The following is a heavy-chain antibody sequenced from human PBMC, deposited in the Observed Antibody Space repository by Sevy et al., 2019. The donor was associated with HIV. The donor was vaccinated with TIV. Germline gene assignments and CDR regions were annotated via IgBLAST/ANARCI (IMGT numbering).Heavy chain of an antibody. CDR1: GFTFSSYG. V-gene: IGHV3-30*18. D-gene: IGHD5-18*01. CDR3: AKDPDSPWIQLSYYFDY. Sequence: GGSLRLSCVASGFTFSSYGMHWVRQAPGKGLEWVAVISYDGSNKYYADSVKGRFTISRDNSKNKLYLQMNSLRAEDTAVYYCAKDPDSPWIQLSYYFDYWGQGTLVTVSS. CDR2: ISYDGSNK. J-gene: IGHJ4*02.